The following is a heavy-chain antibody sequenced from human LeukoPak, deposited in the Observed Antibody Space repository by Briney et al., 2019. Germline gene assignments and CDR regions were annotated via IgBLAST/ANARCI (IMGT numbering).Heavy chain of an antibody. Sequence: GGSLRLSCAASEFTFSIYWMHWVRQVPGKGLVWVSHINSDGTSTNYADSVKGRFTISRDNAKNTLYLQMNSLRAEDTAVYYCAKDRMTTVTPFDYWGQGTLVTVSS. V-gene: IGHV3-74*01. CDR3: AKDRMTTVTPFDY. CDR2: INSDGTST. CDR1: EFTFSIYW. D-gene: IGHD4-17*01. J-gene: IGHJ4*02.